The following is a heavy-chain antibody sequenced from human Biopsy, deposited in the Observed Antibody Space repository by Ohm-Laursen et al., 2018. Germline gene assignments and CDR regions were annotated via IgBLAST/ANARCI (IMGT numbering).Heavy chain of an antibody. CDR3: ASVVLGPTNDAFDL. D-gene: IGHD3-22*01. Sequence: SETLSLTCTVSGDSVTNYYWSWIRQPAGKGLEWIGRIYPGGSTNYNPSLKSRVTMSVDTSKKQLSLRLRSVTAADTAMYYCASVVLGPTNDAFDLWGQGTMVGVSS. CDR2: IYPGGST. J-gene: IGHJ3*01. CDR1: GDSVTNYY. V-gene: IGHV4-4*07.